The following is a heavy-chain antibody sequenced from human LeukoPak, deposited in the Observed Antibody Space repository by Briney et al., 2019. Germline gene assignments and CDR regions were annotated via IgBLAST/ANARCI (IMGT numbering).Heavy chain of an antibody. CDR3: AKDGTGCGGDCYSDY. J-gene: IGHJ4*02. CDR2: ISSSSGNT. V-gene: IGHV3-23*01. CDR1: GFTFDSYG. D-gene: IGHD2-21*02. Sequence: GGSLRLSCAASGFTFDSYGMSWVRQAPGRGLEWVSSISSSSGNTYYADSVKGRFTVFRDNSKNTLYLQMNSLRAEDTAVYYCAKDGTGCGGDCYSDYWGQGTLVTVSS.